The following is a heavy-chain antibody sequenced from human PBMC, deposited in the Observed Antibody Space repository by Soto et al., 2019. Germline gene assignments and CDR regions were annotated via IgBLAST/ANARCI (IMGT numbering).Heavy chain of an antibody. CDR2: IYHSGGT. Sequence: PSETLSLTCAVSGGPITSGGYSWSWIRQPPGKGLEWIGYIYHSGGTYHNPSLKSRVTLSIDRTKKQFSLKLKSVTAADTAVYFCARTMTTSGWFDPWGQGTLVTAPQ. J-gene: IGHJ5*02. D-gene: IGHD4-17*01. CDR1: GGPITSGGYS. V-gene: IGHV4-30-2*01. CDR3: ARTMTTSGWFDP.